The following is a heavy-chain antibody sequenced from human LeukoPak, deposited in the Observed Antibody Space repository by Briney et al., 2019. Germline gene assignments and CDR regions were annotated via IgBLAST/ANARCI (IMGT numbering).Heavy chain of an antibody. J-gene: IGHJ2*01. D-gene: IGHD3-16*01. CDR3: ARDRGSWYFDL. CDR1: GGSISSYY. CDR2: IYYSGST. Sequence: PSETLSLTCTVSGGSISSYYWSWIRQPPGKGLEWIGYIYYSGSTNYNPSLKSRVTISVDTSKNQFSLKLSPVTAADTAVYYCARDRGSWYFDLWGRGTLVTVSS. V-gene: IGHV4-59*01.